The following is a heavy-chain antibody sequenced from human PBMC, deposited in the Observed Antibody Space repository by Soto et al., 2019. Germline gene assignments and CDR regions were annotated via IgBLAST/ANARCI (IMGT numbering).Heavy chain of an antibody. V-gene: IGHV3-30*18. D-gene: IGHD6-13*01. CDR2: ISYDGSNK. CDR1: GFTFSSYG. Sequence: PGGSLRLSCAASGFTFSSYGMHWVRQAPGKGLEWVAVISYDGSNKYYADSVKGRFTISRDNSKNTLYLQMNSLRAEDTAVYYCAKIGGQHRAPWDAFDIWGQGTMVTVSS. CDR3: AKIGGQHRAPWDAFDI. J-gene: IGHJ3*02.